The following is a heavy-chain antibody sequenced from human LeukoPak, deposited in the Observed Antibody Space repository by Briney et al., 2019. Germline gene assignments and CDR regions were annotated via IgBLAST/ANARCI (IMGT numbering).Heavy chain of an antibody. CDR2: IRKDGNEK. J-gene: IGHJ4*02. D-gene: IGHD1-26*01. Sequence: GGSLRLSCAVSGFTYSSYWMSWVRQAPGKGLEWVANIRKDGNEKYYVDSVKGRFTISRDNARNSLYLQMNSLRAEDTAVYYCARDGYSGSYYDYWGQGTLVSVSS. CDR3: ARDGYSGSYYDY. V-gene: IGHV3-7*04. CDR1: GFTYSSYW.